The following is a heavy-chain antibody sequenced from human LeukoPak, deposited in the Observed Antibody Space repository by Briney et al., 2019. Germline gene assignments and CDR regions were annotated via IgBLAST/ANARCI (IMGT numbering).Heavy chain of an antibody. CDR3: ARAISITIFGVVIY. Sequence: ASVKVSCKASGYTFAGYYMHWVRQAPGQGLEWMGRINPNSGGTNYAQKFQGRVTMTRDTSISTAYMELSRLRSDDTAVYYCARAISITIFGVVIYWGQGTLVTVSS. D-gene: IGHD3-3*01. CDR1: GYTFAGYY. J-gene: IGHJ4*02. CDR2: INPNSGGT. V-gene: IGHV1-2*06.